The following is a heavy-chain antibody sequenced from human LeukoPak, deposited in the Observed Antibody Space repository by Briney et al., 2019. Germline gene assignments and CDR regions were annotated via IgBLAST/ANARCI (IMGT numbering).Heavy chain of an antibody. V-gene: IGHV1-2*02. CDR2: INPNSGGT. CDR1: GYTFTSYY. Sequence: ASVKVSCKASGYTFTSYYMHWVRQAPGQGLEWMGWINPNSGGTNYAQKFQGRVTMTRDTSNSTAYMELSRLRSDDTAVYYCARVKQQLVRRYFDYWGQGTLSPSPQ. J-gene: IGHJ4*02. CDR3: ARVKQQLVRRYFDY. D-gene: IGHD6-13*01.